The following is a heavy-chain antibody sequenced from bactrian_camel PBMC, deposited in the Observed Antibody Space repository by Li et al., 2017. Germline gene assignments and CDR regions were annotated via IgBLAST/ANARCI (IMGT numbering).Heavy chain of an antibody. V-gene: IGHV3S40*01. Sequence: EVQLVESGGGSVQAGGSLRLSCAHSGYPSSRHCMGWFRQAPGKGLEWVSSVISGGGATYYTDSVKGRFTISQDNAKNTLYLQMNSLEPDDTAMYYCAAGEDYCYLTPHEYNYWGRGTQVTVS. CDR2: VISGGGAT. J-gene: IGHJ4*01. D-gene: IGHD2*01. CDR1: GYPSSRHC. CDR3: AAGEDYCYLTPHEYNY.